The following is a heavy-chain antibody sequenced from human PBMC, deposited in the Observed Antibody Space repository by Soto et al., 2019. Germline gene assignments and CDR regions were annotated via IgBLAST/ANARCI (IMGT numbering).Heavy chain of an antibody. D-gene: IGHD3-16*02. CDR2: ISYDGSNK. CDR1: GFSFSSYG. V-gene: IGHV3-30*18. CDR3: AKETLTPGGLIVACDH. J-gene: IGHJ4*02. Sequence: QVQLVESGGGVVQPGRSLRLSCAASGFSFSSYGMHWVRQAPGKGLEWVAVISYDGSNKYYADSVKGRFTISRDNSRNTLSLLMNPLRSEDTAVYYCAKETLTPGGLIVACDHWGQGTLVTVSS.